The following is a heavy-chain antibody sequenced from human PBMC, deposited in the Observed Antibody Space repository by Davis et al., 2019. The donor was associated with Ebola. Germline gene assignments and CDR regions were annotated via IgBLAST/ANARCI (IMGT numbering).Heavy chain of an antibody. CDR3: ARDRGSDYSFDY. CDR1: GYTFTSYA. J-gene: IGHJ4*02. V-gene: IGHV1-3*01. CDR2: INAGNGNT. Sequence: AASVKVSCKASGYTFTSYAMHWVRHALGQRLEWMGWINAGNGNTKYSQKFQGRVTITRDTSASTAYMELSSLRSEGTSVYYCARDRGSDYSFDYWGQGTLVTVSS. D-gene: IGHD1-26*01.